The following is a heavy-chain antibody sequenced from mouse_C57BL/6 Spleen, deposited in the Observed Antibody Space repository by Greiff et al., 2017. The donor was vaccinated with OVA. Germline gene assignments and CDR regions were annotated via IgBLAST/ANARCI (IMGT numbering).Heavy chain of an antibody. V-gene: IGHV1-69*01. CDR2: IDPSDSYT. CDR1: GYTFTSYW. CDR3: ARGGLRRYFDY. J-gene: IGHJ2*01. Sequence: QVQLQQPGAELVMPGASVKLSCKASGYTFTSYWMHWVKQRPGQGLEWIGEIDPSDSYTNYNQKFKGKSTLTVDKSSSTAYMQLSSLTSEDSAVYYCARGGLRRYFDYWGQGTTLTVPS. D-gene: IGHD2-4*01.